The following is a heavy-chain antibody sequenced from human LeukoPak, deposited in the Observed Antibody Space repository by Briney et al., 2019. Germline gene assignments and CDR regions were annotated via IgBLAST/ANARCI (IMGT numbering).Heavy chain of an antibody. V-gene: IGHV4-59*01. CDR3: ARGSLSWTAKKAVAEHFDY. CDR2: IYYSGST. J-gene: IGHJ4*02. CDR1: GGSISSYY. Sequence: SETLSLTCTVSGGSISSYYWSWIRQPPGKGLEWIGYIYYSGSTNYNPSLKSRVTISVDTSKNQFSLKLSSVTAADTAVYYCARGSLSWTAKKAVAEHFDYWGQGTLVTVSS. D-gene: IGHD6-19*01.